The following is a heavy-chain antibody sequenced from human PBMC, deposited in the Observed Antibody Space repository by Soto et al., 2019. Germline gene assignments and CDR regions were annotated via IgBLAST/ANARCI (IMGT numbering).Heavy chain of an antibody. V-gene: IGHV1-18*01. CDR3: ARGSLYSSGWYNYYGMDV. D-gene: IGHD6-19*01. J-gene: IGHJ6*02. Sequence: SVKVSCKASGYTFTSYGISWVRQAPGQGLEWMGWISAYNGNTNYAQKLQGRVTMTTDTSTSTAYMELRSLRSDDTAVYYCARGSLYSSGWYNYYGMDVWGQGTTVTVSS. CDR1: GYTFTSYG. CDR2: ISAYNGNT.